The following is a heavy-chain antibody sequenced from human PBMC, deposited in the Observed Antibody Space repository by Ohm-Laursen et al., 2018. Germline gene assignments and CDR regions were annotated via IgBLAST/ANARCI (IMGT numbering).Heavy chain of an antibody. Sequence: RSLRLSCTASGFTFSSYGMHWVRQAPGKGLEWVAVIWYDGSNKYYADSVKGRFTISRDNSKNTLYLQMNSLRAEDTAVYYCARDTSTGGIDYWGQGTLVTVSS. V-gene: IGHV3-33*01. D-gene: IGHD2-8*02. J-gene: IGHJ4*02. CDR2: IWYDGSNK. CDR3: ARDTSTGGIDY. CDR1: GFTFSSYG.